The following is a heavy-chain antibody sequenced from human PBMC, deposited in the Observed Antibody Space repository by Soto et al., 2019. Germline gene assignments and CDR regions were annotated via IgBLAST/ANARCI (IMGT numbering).Heavy chain of an antibody. D-gene: IGHD3-22*01. J-gene: IGHJ3*01. Sequence: QVQLVQSGAEVKKPGSSVKVSCKAPGGFYSFKTISWVRQAPGQGLEWMGRIIPLVHIINNAQKSQGRAAISADKSTSTAYMELSSLRSDDTAIYFCARERRRDDSNTFDALDVWGQGTMVTVSS. CDR2: IIPLVHII. CDR3: ARERRRDDSNTFDALDV. CDR1: GGFYSFKT. V-gene: IGHV1-69*04.